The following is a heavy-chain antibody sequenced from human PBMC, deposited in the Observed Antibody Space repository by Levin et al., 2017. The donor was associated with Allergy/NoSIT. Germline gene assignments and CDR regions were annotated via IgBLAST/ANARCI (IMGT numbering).Heavy chain of an antibody. D-gene: IGHD3-10*01. Sequence: GSLRLSCAASGFTFSNYDMHWVRQATGRGLAWVSGINTAGDTFYPDSVKGRFTISRENAKNSLYLQMSSLRAGGTAVYYCARVHRGAFDIWGQGTMVTVSS. CDR1: GFTFSNYD. J-gene: IGHJ3*02. CDR3: ARVHRGAFDI. V-gene: IGHV3-13*01. CDR2: INTAGDT.